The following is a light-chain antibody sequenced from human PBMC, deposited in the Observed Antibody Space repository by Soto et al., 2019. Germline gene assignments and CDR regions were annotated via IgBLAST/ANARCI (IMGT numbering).Light chain of an antibody. Sequence: DIVMPQSPLSLPVTPGEPASISCRSSQSLLHSNGYNYLDWYLQKPGQSPQLLIYLGSNRASGVPERFSVSGSGTDFTLKISRVEAEDVGVYYCMQALQTPYTFGQGTKLEIK. V-gene: IGKV2-28*01. CDR2: LGS. J-gene: IGKJ2*01. CDR3: MQALQTPYT. CDR1: QSLLHSNGYNY.